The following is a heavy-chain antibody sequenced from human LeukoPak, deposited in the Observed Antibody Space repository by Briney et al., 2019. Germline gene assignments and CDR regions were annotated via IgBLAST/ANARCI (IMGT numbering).Heavy chain of an antibody. J-gene: IGHJ4*02. Sequence: PGGSLRLSCAASGFTFSDYYMSWIRQAPGKGLEWVSYISSSGSTTYYADSVKGRFTISRDNAKNSLYLQMNSLRAEDTAVYYCARTPFRYSSGWPPFFDYWGQGTLVTVSS. CDR3: ARTPFRYSSGWPPFFDY. V-gene: IGHV3-11*01. D-gene: IGHD6-19*01. CDR1: GFTFSDYY. CDR2: ISSSGSTT.